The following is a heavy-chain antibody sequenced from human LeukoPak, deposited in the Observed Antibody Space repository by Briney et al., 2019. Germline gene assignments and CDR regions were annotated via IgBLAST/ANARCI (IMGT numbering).Heavy chain of an antibody. CDR1: GFTFSSYG. Sequence: GRSLRLSCAASGFTFSSYGMHWVRQAPGKGLEWVAVISYDGSNKYYADSVKGRFTISRDNSKKTLYLQMNSLRAEDAAVYYCAYDSSGPKEHFDYWGQGTLVTVSS. V-gene: IGHV3-30*03. CDR2: ISYDGSNK. CDR3: AYDSSGPKEHFDY. J-gene: IGHJ4*02. D-gene: IGHD3-22*01.